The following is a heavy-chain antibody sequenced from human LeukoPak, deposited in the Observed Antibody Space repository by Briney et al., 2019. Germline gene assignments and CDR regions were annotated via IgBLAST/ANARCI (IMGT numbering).Heavy chain of an antibody. CDR3: AREGAGGYDSSGPRD. CDR1: GYTFTGYY. J-gene: IGHJ4*02. Sequence: ASVKVSCKASGYTFTGYYMHWVRQAPGQGLEWMGWINPNSGGTNYAQKFQGRVTMTRDTSISTAYMELSRLRSDDTAVYYCAREGAGGYDSSGPRDWGQGTLVTVSS. CDR2: INPNSGGT. D-gene: IGHD3-22*01. V-gene: IGHV1-2*02.